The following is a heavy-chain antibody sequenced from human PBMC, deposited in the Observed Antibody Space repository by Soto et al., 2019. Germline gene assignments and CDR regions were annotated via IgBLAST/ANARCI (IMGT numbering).Heavy chain of an antibody. CDR1: GLTFSNYA. CDR2: ISGSGDSP. D-gene: IGHD2-2*01. Sequence: EVQLLEAGGGLVQPGGSLRLSCASSGLTFSNYAMSGVRQAPGKGLEWVSIISGSGDSPYYADSVKGRFTISRDDSRNTLYLQMNSMRAGDSAKYYCAKEGTSVLYYFDYWGQGTLVTVS. CDR3: AKEGTSVLYYFDY. J-gene: IGHJ4*02. V-gene: IGHV3-23*01.